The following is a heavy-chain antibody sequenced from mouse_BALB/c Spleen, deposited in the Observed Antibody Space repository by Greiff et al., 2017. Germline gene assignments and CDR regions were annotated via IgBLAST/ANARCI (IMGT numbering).Heavy chain of an antibody. CDR1: GYTFTDYA. Sequence: QVQLKQSGAELVRPGVSVKISCKGSGYTFTDYAMHWVKQSHAKSLEWIGVISTYYGDASYNQKFKGKATMTVDQSSSTAYMELARLTSEDSAIYYCARSTTVVGFDFDYWGQGTTLTVSS. CDR2: ISTYYGDA. D-gene: IGHD1-1*01. J-gene: IGHJ2*01. V-gene: IGHV1S137*01. CDR3: ARSTTVVGFDFDY.